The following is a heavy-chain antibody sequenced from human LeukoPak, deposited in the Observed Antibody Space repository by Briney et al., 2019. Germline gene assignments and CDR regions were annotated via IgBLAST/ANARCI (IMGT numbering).Heavy chain of an antibody. CDR2: IWYDGSNK. D-gene: IGHD1-14*01. J-gene: IGHJ4*02. V-gene: IGHV3-33*01. CDR1: GFTFSSYG. CDR3: ARISSRPEPY. Sequence: QAGGSLRLSCAASGFTFSSYGMHWVRQAPGKGLEWVAVIWYDGSNKYYADSVKGRFTISRDNAKNSLHLQMNSLRAEDTAVYYCARISSRPEPYWGQGTLVTVSS.